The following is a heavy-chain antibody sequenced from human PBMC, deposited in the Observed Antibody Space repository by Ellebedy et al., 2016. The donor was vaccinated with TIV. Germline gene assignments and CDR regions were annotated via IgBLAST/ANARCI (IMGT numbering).Heavy chain of an antibody. CDR2: IKADGSEK. D-gene: IGHD3-10*01. Sequence: GESLKISCAASGFTFTNFWMSWFRQAPGEGLEWVGNIKADGSEKHYVDSVKGRFTISSDNARSSVYLQMNSLRAEDTAVYYCARGGASSLPFDYWGQGVLVTVSS. J-gene: IGHJ4*02. CDR1: GFTFTNFW. V-gene: IGHV3-7*03. CDR3: ARGGASSLPFDY.